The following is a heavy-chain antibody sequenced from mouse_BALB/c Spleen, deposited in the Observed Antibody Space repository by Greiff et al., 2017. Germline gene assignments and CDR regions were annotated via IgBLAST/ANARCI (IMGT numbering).Heavy chain of an antibody. CDR1: GFTFSSFG. CDR3: ARSGELRGYYFDY. CDR2: ISSGSSTI. D-gene: IGHD1-1*01. V-gene: IGHV5-17*02. J-gene: IGHJ2*01. Sequence: DVKLVESGGGLVQPGGSRKLSCAASGFTFSSFGMHWVRQAPEKGLEWVAYISSGSSTIYYADTVKGRFTISRDNPKNTLFLQMTSLRSEDTAMYYCARSGELRGYYFDYWGQGTTLTVSS.